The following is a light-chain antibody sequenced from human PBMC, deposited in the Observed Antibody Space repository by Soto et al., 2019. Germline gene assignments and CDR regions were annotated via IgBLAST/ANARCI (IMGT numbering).Light chain of an antibody. J-gene: IGKJ1*01. Sequence: EIVMTQSPATLSVSPGERATLSCRASQSVSSNLAWYQQKPGQAPRLPIYGASTRATGIPARFSGSGSGTEFTLPISSLQYEDFAVYYCQQYNNWHPWTFGQGTKVDIK. CDR1: QSVSSN. V-gene: IGKV3-15*01. CDR2: GAS. CDR3: QQYNNWHPWT.